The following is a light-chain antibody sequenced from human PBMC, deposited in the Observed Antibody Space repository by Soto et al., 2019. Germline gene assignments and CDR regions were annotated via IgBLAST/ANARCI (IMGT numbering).Light chain of an antibody. J-gene: IGKJ5*01. CDR3: QQRSDWPPIT. CDR2: DAS. V-gene: IGKV3-11*01. Sequence: DTVLTQSPATLSLSPGETATLSCRASQSVRSHLAWYQQRPGQPPRFLIYDASYRATGVPLRFSGSGSGTEFTLTNSSLESGDSAIYYCQQRSDWPPITFGQGTRLEIK. CDR1: QSVRSH.